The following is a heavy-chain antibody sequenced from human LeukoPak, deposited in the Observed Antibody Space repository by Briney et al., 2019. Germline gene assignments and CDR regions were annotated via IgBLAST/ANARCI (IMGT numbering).Heavy chain of an antibody. CDR2: IYYSGST. V-gene: IGHV4-59*12. CDR3: ARGVGYCSSTSCYRRFDP. D-gene: IGHD2-2*02. CDR1: GGSISSYY. J-gene: IGHJ5*02. Sequence: PSETLSLTCTVSGGSISSYYWSWIRQPPGKGLEWIGYIYYSGSTNYNPSLKSRVTISVDTSKNQFSLKLSSVTAADTAVYYCARGVGYCSSTSCYRRFDPWGQGTLVTVSS.